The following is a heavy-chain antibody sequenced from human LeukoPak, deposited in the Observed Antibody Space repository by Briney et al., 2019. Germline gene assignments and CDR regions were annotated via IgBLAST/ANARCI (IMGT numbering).Heavy chain of an antibody. V-gene: IGHV3-21*04. Sequence: GGSLRLSCAAPGFTFSGYSMNWVRQAPGKGLEWVSFISSSSSYIHYADSVKGRFTISRDNAKNSLYLQMHSLTADDTALYYCARYCTFLTCSGTRFNSWGPGTLVTVSS. D-gene: IGHD1-1*01. J-gene: IGHJ4*02. CDR2: ISSSSSYI. CDR1: GFTFSGYS. CDR3: ARYCTFLTCSGTRFNS.